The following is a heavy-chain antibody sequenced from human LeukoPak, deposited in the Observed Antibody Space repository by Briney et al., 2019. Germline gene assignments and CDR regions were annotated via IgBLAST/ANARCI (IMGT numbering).Heavy chain of an antibody. V-gene: IGHV4-34*01. Sequence: PSENLSLTCAVYGGSFSGYYWSWIRQPPGKGLEWIGEINHSGSTNYNPSLKSRVTISVDTSKNQFSLKLSSVTAADTAVCYCARRAREWSLNWFDPWGQGTLVTVSS. CDR1: GGSFSGYY. J-gene: IGHJ5*02. CDR3: ARRAREWSLNWFDP. CDR2: INHSGST. D-gene: IGHD3-3*01.